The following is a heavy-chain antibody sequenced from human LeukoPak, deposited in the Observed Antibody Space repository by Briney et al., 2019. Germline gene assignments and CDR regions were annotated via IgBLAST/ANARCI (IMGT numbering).Heavy chain of an antibody. CDR3: ARRPGGVLADTDFFES. Sequence: GESLKISCKDSGPTLATHYINWVRQMPGKGLGWRGRIDPDDSYTNYSPAFQGHVTMSADKSSRTAYLQWSSLEASDTAMYYCARRPGGVLADTDFFESWGQGTLVIVSS. CDR1: GPTLATHY. J-gene: IGHJ4*02. D-gene: IGHD3-16*01. V-gene: IGHV5-10-1*01. CDR2: IDPDDSYT.